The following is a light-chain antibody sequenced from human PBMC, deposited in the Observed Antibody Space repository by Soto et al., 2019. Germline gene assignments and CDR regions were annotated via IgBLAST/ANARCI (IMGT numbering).Light chain of an antibody. J-gene: IGKJ2*01. CDR3: QLYGNSPLYT. Sequence: EIVLTQSPGTLSLSPGERATLSCRAGQTVSSSYLAWYQQIRGQAPRLLIYGASSRATGIPDRFSGSGSGTDFTLTISRREPEDFAVYYCQLYGNSPLYTFGQGTKLEIK. V-gene: IGKV3-20*01. CDR1: QTVSSSY. CDR2: GAS.